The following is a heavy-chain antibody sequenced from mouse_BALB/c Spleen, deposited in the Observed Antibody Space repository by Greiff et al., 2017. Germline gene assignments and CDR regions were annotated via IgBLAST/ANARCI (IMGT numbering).Heavy chain of an antibody. J-gene: IGHJ2*01. D-gene: IGHD2-4*01. Sequence: EVKVVESGGDLVKPGGSLKLSCAASGFTFSSYGMSWVRQTPDKRLEWVATISSGGSYTYYPDSVKGRFTISRDNAKNTLYLQMSSLKSEDTAMYYCARGGYDYDYFDYWGQGTTLTVSS. CDR2: ISSGGSYT. CDR1: GFTFSSYG. CDR3: ARGGYDYDYFDY. V-gene: IGHV5-6*01.